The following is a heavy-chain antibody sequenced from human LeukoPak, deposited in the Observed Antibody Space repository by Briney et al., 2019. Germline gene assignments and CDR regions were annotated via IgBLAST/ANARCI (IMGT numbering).Heavy chain of an antibody. V-gene: IGHV3-21*01. J-gene: IGHJ6*02. CDR3: ARDPTPRYCSGGSCYTHYGMDV. Sequence: GGSLRLSCAASGFTFSSYTMTWVRQAPGKGLGWVSSISSSSSYIYYAHSVKGRLTISRDNAKNSLYLQMNSLRAEDTAVYYCARDPTPRYCSGGSCYTHYGMDVWGQGTTVTVSS. CDR2: ISSSSSYI. D-gene: IGHD2-15*01. CDR1: GFTFSSYT.